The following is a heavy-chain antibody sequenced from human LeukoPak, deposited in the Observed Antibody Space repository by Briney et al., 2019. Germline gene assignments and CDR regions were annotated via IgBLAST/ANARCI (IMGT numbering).Heavy chain of an antibody. D-gene: IGHD3-10*01. CDR3: ARDYGSGSYFDY. CDR2: IYYSGST. V-gene: IGHV4-31*03. J-gene: IGHJ4*02. CDR1: GGSISSGGYY. Sequence: PSQTLSLTCTVSGGSISSGGYYWSWIRQHPGKGLEWIGCIYYSGSTYYNPSLKSRVTISVDTSKNQFSLKLSSVTAADTAVYYCARDYGSGSYFDYWGQGTLVTVSS.